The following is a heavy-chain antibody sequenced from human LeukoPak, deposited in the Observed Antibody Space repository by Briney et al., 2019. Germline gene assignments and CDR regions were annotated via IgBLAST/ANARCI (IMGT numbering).Heavy chain of an antibody. V-gene: IGHV3-23*01. CDR1: GFTFSSYA. D-gene: IGHD5-24*01. J-gene: IGHJ4*02. CDR3: AGNEDGYNSGGLGY. CDR2: IRGSGSTI. Sequence: PGGSLRLSCAASGFTFSSYAMSWVRQAPGKGLEWVSAIRGSGSTIYYADSVKGRFTISRDNAKNSLYLQMNSLRAEDTAVYYCAGNEDGYNSGGLGYWGQGTLVTVSS.